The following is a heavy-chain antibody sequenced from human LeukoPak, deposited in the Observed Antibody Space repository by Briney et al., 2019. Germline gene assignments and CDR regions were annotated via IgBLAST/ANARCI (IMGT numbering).Heavy chain of an antibody. D-gene: IGHD3-22*01. V-gene: IGHV5-51*01. Sequence: GESLKISCKGSGYSFTSYWIGWVRRMPGKGLEWMGIIYPGDSDTRYSPSFQGQVTISADKSISTAYLQWSSLKASDTAMYYCASRYYYDSSGPDAFDIWGQGTMVTVSS. CDR1: GYSFTSYW. J-gene: IGHJ3*02. CDR3: ASRYYYDSSGPDAFDI. CDR2: IYPGDSDT.